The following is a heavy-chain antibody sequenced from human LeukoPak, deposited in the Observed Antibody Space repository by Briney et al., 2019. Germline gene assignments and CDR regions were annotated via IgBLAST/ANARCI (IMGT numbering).Heavy chain of an antibody. CDR1: GFTFSSYA. D-gene: IGHD3-22*01. CDR3: AKDQGPYHYDSSGYRYYFDY. CDR2: ISYDGSNK. Sequence: PGGSLRLSCAASGFTFSSYAMHWVRQAPGKGLEWVAVISYDGSNKYYADSVKGRFTISRDNSKNTLYLQVNSLRGDDTAVYYCAKDQGPYHYDSSGYRYYFDYWGQGTLVTVSS. J-gene: IGHJ4*02. V-gene: IGHV3-30-3*01.